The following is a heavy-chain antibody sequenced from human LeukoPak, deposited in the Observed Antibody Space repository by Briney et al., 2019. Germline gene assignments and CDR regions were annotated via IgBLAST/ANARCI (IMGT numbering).Heavy chain of an antibody. CDR2: INPSGGGT. CDR1: GYTFTSYY. J-gene: IGHJ6*02. V-gene: IGHV1-46*01. Sequence: GASVKVSCKASGYTFTSYYMHWVRQAPGQGLEWMGIINPSGGGTSYAQKFQGRVTMTRDTSTSTVYMELSSLRSEDTAVYYCARDRVGATSDHYYYYGMDVWGQGTTVTVSS. CDR3: ARDRVGATSDHYYYYGMDV. D-gene: IGHD1-26*01.